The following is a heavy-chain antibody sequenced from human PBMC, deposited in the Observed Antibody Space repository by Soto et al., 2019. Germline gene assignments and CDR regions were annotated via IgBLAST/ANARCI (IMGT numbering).Heavy chain of an antibody. J-gene: IGHJ5*02. V-gene: IGHV4-59*01. Sequence: ASETLSLTCTVPGGSISNYYWTWVRQPPGKGLEWIGYVYYSGSTNYNPSLESRVTISIDASKNQFSLKMKSVTAADTAVYYCVRDYLLTGFDPWGQGALVTVSS. D-gene: IGHD3-9*01. CDR1: GGSISNYY. CDR2: VYYSGST. CDR3: VRDYLLTGFDP.